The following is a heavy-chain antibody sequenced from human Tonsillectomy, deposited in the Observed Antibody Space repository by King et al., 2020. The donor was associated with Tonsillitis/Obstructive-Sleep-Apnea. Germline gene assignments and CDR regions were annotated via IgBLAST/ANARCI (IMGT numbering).Heavy chain of an antibody. D-gene: IGHD4-17*01. CDR3: ARDPRYGDQYSYYYMDV. CDR1: GFTFSSYS. J-gene: IGHJ6*03. CDR2: ISSRSSTI. Sequence: VQLVESGGGLVQPGGSLRLSCAASGFTFSSYSMNWVRQAPGKGLEWVSYISSRSSTIYYADSVKGRFTISRDNGNNSLYLQMNSLRDEETAVYYCARDPRYGDQYSYYYMDVWGKGTTVTVSS. V-gene: IGHV3-48*02.